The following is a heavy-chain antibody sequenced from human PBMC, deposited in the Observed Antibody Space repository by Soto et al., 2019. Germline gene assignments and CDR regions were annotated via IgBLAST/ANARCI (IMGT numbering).Heavy chain of an antibody. J-gene: IGHJ6*02. CDR2: IIPIFGTA. CDR3: ARDGTEYSSSSEGYYGMDV. V-gene: IGHV1-69*13. Sequence: SVKVSCKASGGTFSSYAISWVRQAPGQGLEWMGGIIPIFGTANYAQKFQGRVTITADESTSTAYMELSSLRSEDTAVYYCARDGTEYSSSSEGYYGMDVWGQGTAVTVSS. CDR1: GGTFSSYA. D-gene: IGHD6-6*01.